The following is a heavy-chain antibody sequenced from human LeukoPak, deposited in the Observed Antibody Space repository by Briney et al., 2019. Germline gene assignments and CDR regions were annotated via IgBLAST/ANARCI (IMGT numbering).Heavy chain of an antibody. J-gene: IGHJ4*02. CDR1: GYTFTSYD. CDR3: ARGNKARRGVIAAAGSRYYFDY. D-gene: IGHD6-13*01. V-gene: IGHV1-8*01. Sequence: ASVKVSCKASGYTFTSYDINWVRQATGQGLEWMGWMNPNSGNTGYAQEFQGRVTMTRNTSISTAYMELSSLRSEDTAVYYCARGNKARRGVIAAAGSRYYFDYWGQGTLVTVSS. CDR2: MNPNSGNT.